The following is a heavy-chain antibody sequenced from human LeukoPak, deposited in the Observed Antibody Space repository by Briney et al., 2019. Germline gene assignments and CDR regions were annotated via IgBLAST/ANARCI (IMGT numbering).Heavy chain of an antibody. Sequence: GASLQISCKGSGYRFTSYWIGWVRQMPGKGLEWMGNSYPGDSDTIYSPSFQGQVTISADKSISTAYLQWSSLKASDTAIYYCARRAPLRGDAFDIWGQGTMVTVSS. CDR3: ARRAPLRGDAFDI. V-gene: IGHV5-51*01. D-gene: IGHD3-10*01. CDR2: SYPGDSDT. CDR1: GYRFTSYW. J-gene: IGHJ3*02.